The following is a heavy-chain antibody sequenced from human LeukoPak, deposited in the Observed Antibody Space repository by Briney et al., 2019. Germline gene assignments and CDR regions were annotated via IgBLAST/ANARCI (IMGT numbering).Heavy chain of an antibody. V-gene: IGHV3-48*04. CDR3: AELGITMIGGV. Sequence: GGSLRLSCAASGLTISSYSMNWVRQAPGKGLQWVSYISSSGSTIYYADSVKGRFTISRDNAKNSLYLQMNSLRAEDTAVYYCAELGITMIGGVWGKGTTVTISS. J-gene: IGHJ6*04. CDR2: ISSSGSTI. D-gene: IGHD3-10*02. CDR1: GLTISSYS.